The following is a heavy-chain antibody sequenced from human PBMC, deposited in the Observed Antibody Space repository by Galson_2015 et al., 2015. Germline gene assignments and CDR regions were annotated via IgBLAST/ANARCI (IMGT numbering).Heavy chain of an antibody. J-gene: IGHJ4*02. CDR1: GFTFSNAW. CDR2: IKSKIDGGTT. Sequence: SLRLSCAASGFTFSNAWMSWVRQAPGKGLDWVGRIKSKIDGGTTDYAAPVKGRFTISRDDSKNTLYLQMNNLKTEDTAVYYCIWLGDSSGRDWGQGTLVTVSS. D-gene: IGHD3-22*01. V-gene: IGHV3-15*01. CDR3: IWLGDSSGRD.